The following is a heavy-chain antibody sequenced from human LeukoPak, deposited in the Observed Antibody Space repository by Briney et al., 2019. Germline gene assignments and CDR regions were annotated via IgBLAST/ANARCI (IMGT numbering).Heavy chain of an antibody. V-gene: IGHV4-4*02. D-gene: IGHD3-22*01. Sequence: PSETLSLTCAVSGGSISSSNWWSWVRQPPGKGLEWIGEIYHSGSTNYNPSLKSRVTISVDTSKNQFSLKLSSVTAADTAVYYCARHDSDSSGYYYSFDYWGQGTLVTVSS. CDR2: IYHSGST. CDR1: GGSISSSNW. CDR3: ARHDSDSSGYYYSFDY. J-gene: IGHJ4*02.